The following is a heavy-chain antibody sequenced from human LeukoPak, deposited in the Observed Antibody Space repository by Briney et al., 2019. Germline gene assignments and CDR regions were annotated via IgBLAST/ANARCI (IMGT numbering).Heavy chain of an antibody. CDR2: ISNSATTI. Sequence: GGSLRLSCTASGFVFSNSWMSWVRQAPGKGLEWVSYISNSATTIHYADSVRGRFTISRDNAKNSLYLQMNSLRAEDTGVYYCASHDYGDYVGYWGQGTLVSVSS. J-gene: IGHJ4*02. CDR1: GFVFSNSW. CDR3: ASHDYGDYVGY. V-gene: IGHV3-48*03. D-gene: IGHD4-17*01.